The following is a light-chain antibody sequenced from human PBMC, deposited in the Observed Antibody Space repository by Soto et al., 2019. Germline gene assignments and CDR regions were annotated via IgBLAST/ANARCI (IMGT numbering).Light chain of an antibody. CDR2: DNN. J-gene: IGLJ2*01. CDR1: SSNIGNNY. V-gene: IGLV1-51*01. Sequence: QSVLTQPPSVSAAPGQKVTISCSGSSSNIGNNYVSWYQHLQGTAPKLLIYDNNERPSGIPDRFSGSKSGTSANLGITGLQTGDEDDYYCGTWDTSLSAVVFGGGTKVTVL. CDR3: GTWDTSLSAVV.